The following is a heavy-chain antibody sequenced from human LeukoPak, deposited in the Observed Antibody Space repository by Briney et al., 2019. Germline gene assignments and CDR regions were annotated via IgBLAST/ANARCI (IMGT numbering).Heavy chain of an antibody. CDR1: GYTFTSYG. D-gene: IGHD3-10*01. Sequence: ASAKVSCKASGYTFTSYGISWVRQAPGQGLEWMGWISAYNGNTNYAQKLQGRVTMTTDTSTSTAYMELRSLRSDDTAVYYCARGYYYGSGSTYYYYYYGMDVWGQGTTVTVSS. J-gene: IGHJ6*02. CDR3: ARGYYYGSGSTYYYYYYGMDV. CDR2: ISAYNGNT. V-gene: IGHV1-18*01.